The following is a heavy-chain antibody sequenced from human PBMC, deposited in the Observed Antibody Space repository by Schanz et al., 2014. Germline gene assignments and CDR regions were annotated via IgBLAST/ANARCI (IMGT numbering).Heavy chain of an antibody. CDR2: IGGSGDST. Sequence: EVQLLESGGALVQPGGSLRLSCSASGFTFSNHALSWVRQAPGKGLEWVSGIGGSGDSTHYADSVKGRFIISRDNSKNTLYLQMNSLRAEDTAVYYCARPSDSSWYMDVWGKGTTVTVSS. CDR3: ARPSDSSWYMDV. V-gene: IGHV3-23*01. CDR1: GFTFSNHA. D-gene: IGHD2-21*02. J-gene: IGHJ6*03.